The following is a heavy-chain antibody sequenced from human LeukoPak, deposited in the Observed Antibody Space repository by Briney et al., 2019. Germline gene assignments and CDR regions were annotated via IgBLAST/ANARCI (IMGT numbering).Heavy chain of an antibody. J-gene: IGHJ4*02. CDR2: IYYSGST. V-gene: IGHV4-31*03. D-gene: IGHD3-9*01. CDR1: GGSISSGGYY. Sequence: TSETLSLTCTVSGGSISSGGYYWSWIRQHRGKGLEWIGYIYYSGSTYYNPSLKSRVTISVDTSKNQFSLKLSSVTAADTAVYYCARENYDILTDWGQGTLVTVSS. CDR3: ARENYDILTD.